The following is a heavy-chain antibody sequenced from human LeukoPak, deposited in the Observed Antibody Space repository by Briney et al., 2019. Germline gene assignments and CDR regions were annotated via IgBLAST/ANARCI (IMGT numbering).Heavy chain of an antibody. CDR3: TTDGVGVEGATYDN. D-gene: IGHD1-26*01. CDR2: IKAKAHGGTI. V-gene: IGHV3-15*01. Sequence: GGSLRLSCAASGFSFSSYAMSWVRQAPGKGLEWVGRIKAKAHGGTIEYAAPVKGRFTISRDDSKNTLYLQMNSLKTEDTAVYYCTTDGVGVEGATYDNWGQGTLVSVSS. CDR1: GFSFSSYA. J-gene: IGHJ4*02.